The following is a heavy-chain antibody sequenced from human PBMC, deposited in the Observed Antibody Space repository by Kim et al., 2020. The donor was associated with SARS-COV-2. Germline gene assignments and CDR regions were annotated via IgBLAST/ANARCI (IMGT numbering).Heavy chain of an antibody. V-gene: IGHV3-43*01. D-gene: IGHD1-26*01. Sequence: SVKVRFTISRDNSKTPLYLHMNSLRTEDTALYYCAKDRASLVPVGGALDVWGQGTTVTVSS. J-gene: IGHJ6*02. CDR3: AKDRASLVPVGGALDV.